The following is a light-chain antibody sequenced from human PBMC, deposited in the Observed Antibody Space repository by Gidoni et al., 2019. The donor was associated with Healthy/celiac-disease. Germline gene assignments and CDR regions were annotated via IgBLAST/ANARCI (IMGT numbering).Light chain of an antibody. V-gene: IGKV3-20*01. CDR1: QSGSSSY. CDR3: QQYGSSPFT. CDR2: GAS. J-gene: IGKJ3*01. Sequence: IVLTQSPGTLSLSPGERATLSCRASQSGSSSYLAWYQQKPGPAPRLLIYGASSRATGIPDRFSGSGSGTDFTLTISRLEPEDFAVYYCQQYGSSPFTFGPGTKVDIK.